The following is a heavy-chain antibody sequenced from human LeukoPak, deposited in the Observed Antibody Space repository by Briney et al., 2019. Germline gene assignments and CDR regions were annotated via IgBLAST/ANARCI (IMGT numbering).Heavy chain of an antibody. V-gene: IGHV3-48*03. CDR1: GFTFSSYE. CDR3: VRDRSYGEAFDY. D-gene: IGHD4-17*01. J-gene: IGHJ4*02. CDR2: ISSSGGTI. Sequence: PGGSLRLSCAASGFTFSSYEMNWVRQAPGKGLEWVSYISSSGGTIYYADSVKGRFTISRDNAKNSLYLQMNSLRAEDTAVYYCVRDRSYGEAFDYCGQGTLVTVSS.